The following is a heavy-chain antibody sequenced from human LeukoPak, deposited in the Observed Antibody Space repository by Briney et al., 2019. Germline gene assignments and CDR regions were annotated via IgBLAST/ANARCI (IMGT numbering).Heavy chain of an antibody. V-gene: IGHV1-58*01. CDR3: AAGYCSGGNCYPYYYYGMDV. CDR2: IVVASGNT. CDR1: GFTFTSSA. D-gene: IGHD2-15*01. J-gene: IGHJ6*02. Sequence: SVKVSCKASGFTFTSSAVQWVRQARGQLLEWIGWIVVASGNTNYAQKFQERVTITRDMSTSTAYMELSSLRSEDTAVYYCAAGYCSGGNCYPYYYYGMDVWGQGTTVTVSS.